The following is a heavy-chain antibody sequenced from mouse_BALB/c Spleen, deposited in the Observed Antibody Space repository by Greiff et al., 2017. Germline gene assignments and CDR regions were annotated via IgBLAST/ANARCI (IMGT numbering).Heavy chain of an antibody. CDR2: IDPETGGT. CDR1: GYTFTDYE. D-gene: IGHD1-1*01. V-gene: IGHV1-15*01. CDR3: TRGTTGGFAY. J-gene: IGHJ3*01. Sequence: QVQLQQSGAELVRPGASVTLSCKASGYTFTDYEMHWVKQTPVHGLEWIGAIDPETGGTAYNQKFKGKATLTADKSSSTAYMELRSLTSEDSAVYYGTRGTTGGFAYWGQGTLVTVSA.